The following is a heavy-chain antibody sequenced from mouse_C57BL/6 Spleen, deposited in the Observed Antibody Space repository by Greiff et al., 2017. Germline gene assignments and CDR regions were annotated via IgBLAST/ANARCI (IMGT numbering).Heavy chain of an antibody. J-gene: IGHJ2*01. V-gene: IGHV5-17*01. CDR1: GFTFSDYG. Sequence: EVQVVESGGGLVKPGGSLKLSCAASGFTFSDYGMHWVRQAPEKGLEWVAYISSGSSTIYYADTVKGRFTIARDNSKNTLFLQMTSLRSEDTAMYYCARGYCPNNYFDYWGQGTTLTVSS. CDR2: ISSGSSTI. CDR3: ARGYCPNNYFDY.